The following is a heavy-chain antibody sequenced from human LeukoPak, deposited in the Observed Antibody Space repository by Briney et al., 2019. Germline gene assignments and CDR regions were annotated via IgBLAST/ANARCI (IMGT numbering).Heavy chain of an antibody. CDR1: GRSNNIYY. J-gene: IGHJ4*02. Sequence: SETLSLTCSLSGRSNNIYYWSCIRRSTGKGGEGVGYIYYRGSTNYRPSLKRRVTLSVDTSNNQFSLKVSSVTAADTAVYYGASSRSSSGWSLIDYWGQGALVTVSS. CDR3: ASSRSSSGWSLIDY. V-gene: IGHV4-59*13. CDR2: IYYRGST. D-gene: IGHD6-19*01.